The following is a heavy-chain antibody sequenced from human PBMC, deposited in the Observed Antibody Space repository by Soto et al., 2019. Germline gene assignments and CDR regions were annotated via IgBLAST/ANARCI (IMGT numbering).Heavy chain of an antibody. Sequence: SETLSLTCTVSGASVSDGYWSWIRSPPGKGLEWIGYIYYSGSTNYNPSLRSRVTISVDTSKNQFSLKLSSVTAADTAVYYCARTRVVLQDSLDPWGQVTLVTVSS. CDR2: IYYSGST. CDR3: ARTRVVLQDSLDP. V-gene: IGHV4-59*02. J-gene: IGHJ5*02. D-gene: IGHD2-15*01. CDR1: GASVSDGY.